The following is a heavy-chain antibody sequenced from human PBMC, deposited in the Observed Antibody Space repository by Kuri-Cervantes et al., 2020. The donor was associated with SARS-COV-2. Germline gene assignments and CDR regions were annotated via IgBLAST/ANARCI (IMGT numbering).Heavy chain of an antibody. Sequence: SETLSLTCTVSGGSISSYYWSWNRQPQGKGLEWIGYIYYSGSTNYNPSLKSRVTISVATSKKQFTLNLRSVTAADTAVYYCARDRGRIAAAGIGWFDPWGQGTLVTVSS. D-gene: IGHD6-13*01. V-gene: IGHV4-59*01. CDR2: IYYSGST. CDR1: GGSISSYY. J-gene: IGHJ5*02. CDR3: ARDRGRIAAAGIGWFDP.